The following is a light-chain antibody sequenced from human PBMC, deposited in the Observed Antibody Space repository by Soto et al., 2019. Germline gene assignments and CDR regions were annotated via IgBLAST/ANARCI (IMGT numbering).Light chain of an antibody. CDR3: HQYNTSPWT. Sequence: IWMTPSPSTLSRALGDRVTVTFRASQSISNWLAWYQQKPGKAPKLLIYTASTLQSGVPSRFSGSRSGTEFTLTIRSLQPDDFATYYCHQYNTSPWTFGQGTKVDIK. CDR2: TAS. CDR1: QSISNW. V-gene: IGKV1-5*03. J-gene: IGKJ1*01.